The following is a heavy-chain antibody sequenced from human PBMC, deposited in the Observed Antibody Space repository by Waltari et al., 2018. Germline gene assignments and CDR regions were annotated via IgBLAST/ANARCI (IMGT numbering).Heavy chain of an antibody. CDR2: IWYDGSNK. V-gene: IGHV3-33*01. CDR1: GFTFSSYG. J-gene: IGHJ5*02. CDR3: ARGTRSIAAP. Sequence: QVQLVESGGGVVQPGRSLRLSCAASGFTFSSYGMHWVRQAPGKGLEWVAVIWYDGSNKYYADSVKGRFTISRDNSKNTLYLQMNSLRSEDTAVYYCARGTRSIAAPWGQGTLVTVSS. D-gene: IGHD6-6*01.